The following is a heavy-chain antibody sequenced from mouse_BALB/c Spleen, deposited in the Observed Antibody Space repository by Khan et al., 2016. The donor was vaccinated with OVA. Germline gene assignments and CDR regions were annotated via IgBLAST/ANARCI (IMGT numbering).Heavy chain of an antibody. CDR2: ISTYTGEP. Sequence: QVQLQQPGPELKKPGETVKISCKASGYTFTNYGMNWVKQAPGKALKWMGWISTYTGEPTYADDFKGRFAFSLETSASTAYLQINNLKNEDTATXFCTRPPHFSYVLVYWGQGTSVTVSS. V-gene: IGHV9-3-1*01. J-gene: IGHJ4*01. CDR1: GYTFTNYG. CDR3: TRPPHFSYVLVY.